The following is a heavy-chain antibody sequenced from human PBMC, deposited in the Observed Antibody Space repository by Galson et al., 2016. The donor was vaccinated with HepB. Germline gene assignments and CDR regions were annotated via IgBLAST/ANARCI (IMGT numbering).Heavy chain of an antibody. V-gene: IGHV3-NL1*01. CDR1: GISFDSHG. D-gene: IGHD7-27*01. CDR2: IYSSGST. CDR3: ARAWGNYGMDV. J-gene: IGHJ6*02. Sequence: SLRLSCAASGISFDSHGMHWVRQAPGKGLEWVSVIYSSGSTYYADSVKGRFTFSRDNSKNTLYLQMNGLRAEDTAVYYCARAWGNYGMDVWGQGTTVTVSS.